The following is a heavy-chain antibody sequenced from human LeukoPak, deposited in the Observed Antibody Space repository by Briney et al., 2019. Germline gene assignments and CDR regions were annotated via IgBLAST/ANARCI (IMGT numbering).Heavy chain of an antibody. V-gene: IGHV4-59*08. CDR1: GGSISSYY. D-gene: IGHD1-1*01. Sequence: SETLSLTCTVSGGSISSYYWSWIRQPPGKGLEWIGYIYYSGSTNYNPSLKSRVTISVDTSKNQFSLKLSSVTAADTAVYYCASGTGTDMEYWGQGTLVTVSS. CDR2: IYYSGST. J-gene: IGHJ4*02. CDR3: ASGTGTDMEY.